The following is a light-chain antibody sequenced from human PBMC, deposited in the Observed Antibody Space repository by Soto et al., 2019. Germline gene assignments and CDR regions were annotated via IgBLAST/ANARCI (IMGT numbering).Light chain of an antibody. CDR1: QSIGNS. Sequence: DIQMTQSPSSLPASVGDRVTITRRANQSIGNSLTWYQQKPGQAPKLLIYSTSTLQSGVTSRFSVSGSGTDFTLTISSLQTVDFATYYCQQTYGPPLTFGGGTKVEIK. CDR3: QQTYGPPLT. V-gene: IGKV1-39*01. CDR2: STS. J-gene: IGKJ4*01.